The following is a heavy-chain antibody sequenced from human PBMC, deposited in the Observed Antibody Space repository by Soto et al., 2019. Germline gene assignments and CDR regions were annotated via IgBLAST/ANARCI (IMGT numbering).Heavy chain of an antibody. CDR2: ISAYNGNT. D-gene: IGHD3-22*01. V-gene: IGHV1-18*01. CDR3: ARDKTDYYDSSGYYPFDY. Sequence: QVQLVQSGAEVKKPGASVKVSCKASGYTFTSYGISWVRQAPGQGLEWMGWISAYNGNTNYAQKLQGRVTMTTDTSTSTAYMELRSLRSDDTAVYYCARDKTDYYDSSGYYPFDYWGQETLVTVSS. J-gene: IGHJ4*02. CDR1: GYTFTSYG.